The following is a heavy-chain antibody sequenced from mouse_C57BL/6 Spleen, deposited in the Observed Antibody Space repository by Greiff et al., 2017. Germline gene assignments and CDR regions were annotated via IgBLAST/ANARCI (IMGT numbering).Heavy chain of an antibody. CDR3: AIRRGSSGFDN. J-gene: IGHJ2*01. CDR2: IDPSDSET. D-gene: IGHD3-2*02. V-gene: IGHV1-52*01. CDR1: GYTFTSYW. Sequence: QVQLKQPGAELVRPGSSVKLSCKASGYTFTSYWMHWVKQRPIQGLEWIGNIDPSDSETHYNQKFKDKATLTVDKSSSTAYMQLSSLTSEDSAVYYCAIRRGSSGFDNWGQGTTLTVSS.